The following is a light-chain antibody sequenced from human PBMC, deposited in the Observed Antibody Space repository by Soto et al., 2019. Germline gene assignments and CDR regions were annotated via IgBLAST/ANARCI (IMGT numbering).Light chain of an antibody. J-gene: IGKJ5*01. CDR3: QQYGSLPIT. Sequence: EIVLTQSPGTLSLSPGERATLSCRASQSISSSSLAWYQQKPGQPPRFLIYGASSRATGIPDTFSGSGSGTDFTLTINRLEPEDFAVYCCQQYGSLPITFGPGTRLEIK. V-gene: IGKV3-20*01. CDR1: QSISSSS. CDR2: GAS.